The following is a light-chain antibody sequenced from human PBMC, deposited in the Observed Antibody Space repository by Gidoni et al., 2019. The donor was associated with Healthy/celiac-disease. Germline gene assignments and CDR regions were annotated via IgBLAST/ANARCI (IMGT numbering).Light chain of an antibody. CDR1: QSISSY. V-gene: IGKV1-39*01. CDR3: QQSLG. J-gene: IGKJ2*01. Sequence: DIQMTQSPSSLSASVGDRVTIPCRASQSISSYLNWYQQKPGKAPKLLIYAASSLQSGVPSRFSGSGSGTDFTLTISSLQPEDFATYYCQQSLGFGQGTKLEIK. CDR2: AAS.